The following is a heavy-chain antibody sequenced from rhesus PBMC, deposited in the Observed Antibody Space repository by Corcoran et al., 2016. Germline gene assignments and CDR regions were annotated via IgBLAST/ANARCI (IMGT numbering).Heavy chain of an antibody. D-gene: IGHD4-23*01. CDR2: IRRCGIT. J-gene: IGHJ6*01. Sequence: QVQLQQWGDGLVKPSETLALTCDVYGGFVRVYWWGCLCQQPGQGLECIGRIRRCGITTYNPSLKIRVTISLVTARTQFSLKLSSLTAADTALYYCARQGKSNYPYYGLDSWGQGVVFTVSS. V-gene: IGHV4-73*01. CDR1: GGFVRVYW. CDR3: ARQGKSNYPYYGLDS.